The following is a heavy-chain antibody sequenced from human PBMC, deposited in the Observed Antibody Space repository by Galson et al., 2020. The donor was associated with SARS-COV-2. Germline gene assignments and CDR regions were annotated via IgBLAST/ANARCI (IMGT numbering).Heavy chain of an antibody. V-gene: IGHV3-23*01. J-gene: IGHJ4*02. Sequence: HGMIWVRQAPGKGLEWVSSISNSGGSTRHADSVKGRFTISRDNSKNTLYLQMNSLRAEDTAVYYCAKRSCSGTTCYPRSYDYWGQGTLVTVSS. CDR2: ISNSGGST. CDR3: AKRSCSGTTCYPRSYDY. CDR1: HG. D-gene: IGHD2-2*01.